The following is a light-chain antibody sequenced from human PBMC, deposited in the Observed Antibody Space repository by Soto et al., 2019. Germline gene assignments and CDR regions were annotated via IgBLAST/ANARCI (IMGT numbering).Light chain of an antibody. CDR3: SSYTTSNTRQIV. V-gene: IGLV2-14*03. CDR2: DVS. J-gene: IGLJ1*01. CDR1: SSDVGGYTY. Sequence: QSSLTQPASVSGCPGQSITISCTGTSSDVGGYTYVSWYQHHPGKAPKLMIYDVSNRPSGVSNRFSGSKSGNTASLTISGLQPEDEADYYCSSYTTSNTRQIVFGTGTKVTVL.